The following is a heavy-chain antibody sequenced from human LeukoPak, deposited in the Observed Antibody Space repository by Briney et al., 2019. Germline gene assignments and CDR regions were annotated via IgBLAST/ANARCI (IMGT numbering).Heavy chain of an antibody. D-gene: IGHD3-10*01. CDR1: GFTFSSYA. CDR3: ARDAYYYSSDQ. Sequence: PGGSLRLSCAASGFTFSSYAMHWVRQAPGKGLEWVAVISYDGSNKYYADSVKGRFTISRDNTKNSLYLQMNSLRVEDTAVYYCARDAYYYSSDQWGRGTLVTVSS. CDR2: ISYDGSNK. V-gene: IGHV3-30-3*01. J-gene: IGHJ4*02.